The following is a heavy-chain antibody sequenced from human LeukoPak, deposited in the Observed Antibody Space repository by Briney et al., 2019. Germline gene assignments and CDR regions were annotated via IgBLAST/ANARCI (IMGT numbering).Heavy chain of an antibody. Sequence: VASVKVSCKASGYTFTSYGISWVRQAPGQGLEWMGLISAYNGNTNYAQKLQGRVTITTDTSTSTAYMELRSLRSDDTAVYSCARVTLRAHWFDPWGPGTMVTVSS. CDR1: GYTFTSYG. CDR3: ARVTLRAHWFDP. D-gene: IGHD3-16*01. J-gene: IGHJ5*02. V-gene: IGHV1-18*01. CDR2: ISAYNGNT.